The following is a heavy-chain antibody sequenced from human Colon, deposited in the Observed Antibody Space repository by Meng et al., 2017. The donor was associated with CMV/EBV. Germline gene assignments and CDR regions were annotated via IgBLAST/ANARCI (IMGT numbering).Heavy chain of an antibody. CDR1: GFTFRNYA. D-gene: IGHD6-19*01. J-gene: IGHJ4*02. V-gene: IGHV3-23*01. CDR2: ILGRDGGGRDGAT. Sequence: GGSLRLSCAGSGFTFRNYAMSWVRRAPGQGLEWVSVILGRDGGGRDGATYYSDSVRGRFTISKDSSKDTLYLDMSNLRVDDTALYFCVKGAWLDYWGQGALVTVSS. CDR3: VKGAWLDY.